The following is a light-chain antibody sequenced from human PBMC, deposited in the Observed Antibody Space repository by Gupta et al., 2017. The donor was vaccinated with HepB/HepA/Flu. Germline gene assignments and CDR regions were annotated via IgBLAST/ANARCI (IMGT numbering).Light chain of an antibody. CDR1: TLPRQD. V-gene: IGLV3-25*03. CDR2: KDT. CDR3: QSADSSGTWV. J-gene: IGLJ3*02. Sequence: SYELTQPHSVSVSPGQTDKITCSGATLPRQDAYWYQPKPGQAPVVIIYKDTKRPSGIPGRFSGSCSGTTVTLTIRGVQAEDEGAYHCQSADSSGTWVFGGGTKLTVL.